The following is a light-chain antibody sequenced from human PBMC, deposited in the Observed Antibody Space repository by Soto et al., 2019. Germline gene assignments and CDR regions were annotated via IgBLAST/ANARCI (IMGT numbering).Light chain of an antibody. V-gene: IGKV1-9*01. CDR1: QGISSY. CDR2: GAS. J-gene: IGKJ5*01. Sequence: DIQLTQSPSSLSASVGERVTITCRASQGISSYLAWYQQKPGKAPKLLIYGASTMQSGVPSRFSGSGSGTEFTLTISSLQPEDFASYYCQQLNSYPFTFGQGTRLEI. CDR3: QQLNSYPFT.